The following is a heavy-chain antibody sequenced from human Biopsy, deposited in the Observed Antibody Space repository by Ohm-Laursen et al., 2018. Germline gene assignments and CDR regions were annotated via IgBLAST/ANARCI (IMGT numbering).Heavy chain of an antibody. Sequence: TLSLICSVSGGPIISYYWTWIRQPPGKGLESIGSIFYSGITYYNPSLQSRVTMSVDTSKNQFSLNLTSVTGADTAVYYCARHPTGFWFDPWGQGTLVTVSS. CDR2: IFYSGIT. V-gene: IGHV4-59*04. CDR3: ARHPTGFWFDP. J-gene: IGHJ5*02. CDR1: GGPIISYY.